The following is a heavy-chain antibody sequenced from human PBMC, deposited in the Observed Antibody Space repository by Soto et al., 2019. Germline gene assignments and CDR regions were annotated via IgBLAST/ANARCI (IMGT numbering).Heavy chain of an antibody. CDR2: INAGNGNT. CDR1: GYTFTSYA. CDR3: ARGSYYYDSSGYYPFDY. Sequence: ASVKVSCKASGYTFTSYAMHWVRQAPGQRLEWMGWINAGNGNTKYSQKFQGRVTITRDTSASTVYMELSSLRSEDTAVYYCARGSYYYDSSGYYPFDYWGQGTLVTVSS. D-gene: IGHD3-22*01. V-gene: IGHV1-3*01. J-gene: IGHJ4*02.